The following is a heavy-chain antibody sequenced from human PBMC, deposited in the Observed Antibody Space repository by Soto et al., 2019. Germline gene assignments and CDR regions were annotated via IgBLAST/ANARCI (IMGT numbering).Heavy chain of an antibody. J-gene: IGHJ6*02. Sequence: QVQLQQWGAGLLKPSETLSLTCAVYGGSFSGYYWSWIRQPPGKGLEWIGELNHSGSTNYNPSLKTRVTKSVATSKNHVSLKLSYLPTADTAVYYCAGGRHRPSSFDYYYYGMDVWGQGTTVTVSS. CDR3: AGGRHRPSSFDYYYYGMDV. CDR2: LNHSGST. D-gene: IGHD3-3*02. V-gene: IGHV4-34*01. CDR1: GGSFSGYY.